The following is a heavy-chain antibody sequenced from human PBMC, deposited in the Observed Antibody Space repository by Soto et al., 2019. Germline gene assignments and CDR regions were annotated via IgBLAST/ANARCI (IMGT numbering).Heavy chain of an antibody. J-gene: IGHJ4*02. D-gene: IGHD1-26*01. CDR2: IYYSGST. CDR1: GGSVSSGSYY. Sequence: PSETLSLTCTVSGGSVSSGSYYWSWIRQPPGKGLEWIGYIYYSGSTNYNPSLKSRVTISVETSKNQFSLKLSSVTAADTAVYYCARVRGSYYFDYWGQGTLVTVS. V-gene: IGHV4-61*01. CDR3: ARVRGSYYFDY.